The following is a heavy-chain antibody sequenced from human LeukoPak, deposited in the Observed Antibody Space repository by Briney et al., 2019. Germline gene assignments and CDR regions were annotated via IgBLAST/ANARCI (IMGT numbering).Heavy chain of an antibody. V-gene: IGHV3-66*02. CDR1: GVTVTNNY. Sequence: GGSLRLSCVDSGVTVTNNYMSWVRQAPGEGLEWVSLIYNGGRTYYADSVKGRFTISRDNSKNTLYVQMNSLRVEDTAMYYCVAIAVAGQFYWGQGTLVTVSS. CDR3: VAIAVAGQFY. D-gene: IGHD6-19*01. CDR2: IYNGGRT. J-gene: IGHJ4*02.